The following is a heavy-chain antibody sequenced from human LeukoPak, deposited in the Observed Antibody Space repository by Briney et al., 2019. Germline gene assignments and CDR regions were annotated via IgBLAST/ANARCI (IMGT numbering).Heavy chain of an antibody. Sequence: SVKVSCKASGYTFTSYGISWVRQAPRQGLEWMGGIIPIFGTANYAQKFQGRVTITADESTSTAYMELSSLRSEDTAVYYCASGPYYYGSGSYYNPNSAFDYWGQGTLVTVSS. J-gene: IGHJ4*02. V-gene: IGHV1-69*13. CDR2: IIPIFGTA. CDR1: GYTFTSYG. CDR3: ASGPYYYGSGSYYNPNSAFDY. D-gene: IGHD3-10*01.